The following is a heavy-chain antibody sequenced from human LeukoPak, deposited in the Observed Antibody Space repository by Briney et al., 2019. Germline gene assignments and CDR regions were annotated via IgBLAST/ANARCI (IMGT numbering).Heavy chain of an antibody. Sequence: GGSLKISCKGSGYSFATSWSGWVGQLQGKGLEWMGIIYRVDSDTRYSPSFQGQVTISADKSIGTAYLQWSSLKASDTAMYYCVMVRGERDAFDIWGQGTMVTVSS. J-gene: IGHJ3*02. V-gene: IGHV5-51*01. D-gene: IGHD3-10*01. CDR3: VMVRGERDAFDI. CDR2: IYRVDSDT. CDR1: GYSFATSW.